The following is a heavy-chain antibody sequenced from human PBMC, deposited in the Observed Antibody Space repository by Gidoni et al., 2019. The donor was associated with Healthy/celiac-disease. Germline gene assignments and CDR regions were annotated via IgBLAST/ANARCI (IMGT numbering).Heavy chain of an antibody. D-gene: IGHD3-22*01. CDR2: ISGSGGST. CDR1: GFTFSSYA. Sequence: RLHCAASGFTFSSYAMSWVRQAPGKGLEGVSAISGSGGSTYYADSVKGRFTISRDNSKTTLNLQMNSLRAEDTAVYYCAKLPRSYYDSSGYDAFDIWGQGTMVTVSS. V-gene: IGHV3-23*01. J-gene: IGHJ3*02. CDR3: AKLPRSYYDSSGYDAFDI.